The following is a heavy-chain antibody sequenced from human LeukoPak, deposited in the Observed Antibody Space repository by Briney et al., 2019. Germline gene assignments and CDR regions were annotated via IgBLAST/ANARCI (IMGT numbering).Heavy chain of an antibody. J-gene: IGHJ4*02. CDR3: ASITMVRGVS. V-gene: IGHV3-21*01. D-gene: IGHD3-10*01. CDR1: GFTFSSYS. CDR2: ISSSSSYI. Sequence: PGGSLRLSCAPSGFTFSSYSMNWVRQAPGRGLEWVSSISSSSSYIYYTDSVKGRFTISRDNAKNSLYLQMNSLRAEDTAVYYCASITMVRGVSWGQGTLVTVSS.